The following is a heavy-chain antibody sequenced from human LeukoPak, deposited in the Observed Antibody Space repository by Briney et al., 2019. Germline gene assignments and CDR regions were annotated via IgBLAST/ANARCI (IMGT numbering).Heavy chain of an antibody. CDR3: ARGVGYCSSTSCYGSYYFDY. J-gene: IGHJ4*02. CDR1: GGSFSGYY. D-gene: IGHD2-2*01. CDR2: INHSGST. Sequence: SETLSLTCAVYGGSFSGYYWSWIRRPPGKGLEWIGEINHSGSTNYNPSLKSRVTISVDTPKNQFSLKLSSVTAADTAVYYCARGVGYCSSTSCYGSYYFDYWGQGTLVTVSS. V-gene: IGHV4-34*01.